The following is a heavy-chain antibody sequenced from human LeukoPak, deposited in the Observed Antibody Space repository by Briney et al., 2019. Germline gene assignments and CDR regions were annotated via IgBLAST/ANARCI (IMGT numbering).Heavy chain of an antibody. CDR1: SGSISTSNYY. Sequence: PSETLSLTCTASSGSISTSNYYWGWVRQPPGKALEWIGNIFYSGSTYYSPSLKSRVTISLDTPRNQFSLKLNSVTAADTAVYYCARRGEGDIVATNDKTHDYWGQGTLVTVSS. CDR2: IFYSGST. D-gene: IGHD5-12*01. V-gene: IGHV4-39*07. J-gene: IGHJ4*02. CDR3: ARRGEGDIVATNDKTHDY.